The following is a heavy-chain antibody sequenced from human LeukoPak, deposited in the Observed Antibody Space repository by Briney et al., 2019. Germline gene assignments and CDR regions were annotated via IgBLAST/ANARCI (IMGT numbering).Heavy chain of an antibody. CDR1: GFTFSNYA. V-gene: IGHV3-30-3*01. J-gene: IGHJ4*02. CDR3: ARGNYGPLWFDY. CDR2: IAYDGSNK. D-gene: IGHD3-10*01. Sequence: PGRSLRLSCAASGFTFSNYAMHWVRQAPGKGLEWVALIAYDGSNKYYADSVKGRFTISRDNSKNTLYLQMNSLRAEDTAVYYCARGNYGPLWFDYWGQGTLVTVSS.